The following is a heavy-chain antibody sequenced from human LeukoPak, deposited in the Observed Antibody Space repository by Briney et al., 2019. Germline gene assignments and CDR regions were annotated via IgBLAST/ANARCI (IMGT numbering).Heavy chain of an antibody. D-gene: IGHD1-1*01. V-gene: IGHV3-21*01. Sequence: GGSLRLSCAASGFSFSDYRINWVRQAPGKGLEWVSSISPSNGYIYYADSVKGRFTISRDNAKNSLYLQMNSLRAEDTAVYYCASGRYNWNDYWGQGTLVTVSS. CDR1: GFSFSDYR. J-gene: IGHJ4*02. CDR3: ASGRYNWNDY. CDR2: ISPSNGYI.